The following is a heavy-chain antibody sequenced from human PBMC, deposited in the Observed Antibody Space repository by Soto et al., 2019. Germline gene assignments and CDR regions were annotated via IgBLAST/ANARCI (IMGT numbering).Heavy chain of an antibody. CDR3: ARFKPCSGGSCYSYYYGMDV. CDR2: ISAYNGNT. Sequence: QVPLVQSGAEVKKPGASVKVSCKASGYTFTSYGISWVRQAPGQGLEWMGWISAYNGNTNYAQKLQGRVTMTTDTSTSTAYMELRSLRSDDTAVYYCARFKPCSGGSCYSYYYGMDVWGQGTTVTVSS. J-gene: IGHJ6*02. V-gene: IGHV1-18*01. CDR1: GYTFTSYG. D-gene: IGHD2-15*01.